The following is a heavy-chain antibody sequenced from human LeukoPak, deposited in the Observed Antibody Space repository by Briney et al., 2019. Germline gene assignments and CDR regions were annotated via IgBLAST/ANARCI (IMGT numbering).Heavy chain of an antibody. Sequence: PGGSLRLSCAASGFTFSDYYMSWIRQAPGKGLEWVGFIRSKAYGGTTEYAASVKGRFTISRDDSKSIAYLQMNSLKTEDTAVYYCTREGYYYDSSGYNDYWGQGTLVTVSS. D-gene: IGHD3-22*01. CDR1: GFTFSDYY. CDR3: TREGYYYDSSGYNDY. J-gene: IGHJ4*02. V-gene: IGHV3-49*03. CDR2: IRSKAYGGTT.